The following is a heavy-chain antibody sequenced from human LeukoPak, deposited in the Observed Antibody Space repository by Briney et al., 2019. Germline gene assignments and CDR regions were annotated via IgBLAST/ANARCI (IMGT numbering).Heavy chain of an antibody. J-gene: IGHJ4*02. V-gene: IGHV4-61*01. D-gene: IGHD1-26*01. CDR2: IYYSGST. Sequence: SETLSLTCTASGYSISSGYYWSWIRQPPGKGLEWIGYIYYSGSTNYNPSLKSRVTISVDTSKNQFSLKLSSVTAADTAVYYCARMEWELLDYWGQGTLVTVSS. CDR3: ARMEWELLDY. CDR1: GYSISSGYY.